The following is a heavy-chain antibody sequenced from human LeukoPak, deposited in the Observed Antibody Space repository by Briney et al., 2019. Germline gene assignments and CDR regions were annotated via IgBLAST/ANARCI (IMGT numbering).Heavy chain of an antibody. CDR3: AREGTYCGGDCYSGYYYYYMDV. V-gene: IGHV4-61*02. CDR2: IYTSGST. CDR1: GGSISSGSYY. J-gene: IGHJ6*03. D-gene: IGHD2-21*02. Sequence: SQTLSLTCTVSGGSISSGSYYWSWIRQPAGKGLEWIGRIYTSGSTNYNPSLKSRVTISVDTSKNQFSLKLSSVTAADTAVYYCAREGTYCGGDCYSGYYYYYMDVWGKGTTVTISS.